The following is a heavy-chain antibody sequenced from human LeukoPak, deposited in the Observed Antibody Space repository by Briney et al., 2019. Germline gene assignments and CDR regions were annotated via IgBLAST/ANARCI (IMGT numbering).Heavy chain of an antibody. D-gene: IGHD3-3*02. CDR3: ARDSVKLPGISYFDN. CDR1: GFSFSTHK. V-gene: IGHV3-30-3*01. J-gene: IGHJ1*01. Sequence: PGGSLRLSCAASGFSFSTHKMNWVRQAPGKGLEWVAVISYDGTKIYYADSAKGRFTISRDNSKNMVYLQMYSLRAEDTALYYCARDSVKLPGISYFDNWGQGTLVTVSS. CDR2: ISYDGTKI.